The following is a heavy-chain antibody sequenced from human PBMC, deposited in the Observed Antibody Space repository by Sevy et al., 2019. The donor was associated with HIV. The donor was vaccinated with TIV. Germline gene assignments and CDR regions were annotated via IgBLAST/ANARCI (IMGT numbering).Heavy chain of an antibody. J-gene: IGHJ3*02. V-gene: IGHV4-59*01. Sequence: SETLALTCTGSGGSISSYYGSWVRQPPGKGLEWIGYIDYSGITNYNPSLKSRVTISVDTSKNQFSLKLSSVTAADTAVYYCASESGGQLWREFDIWGPGTMVTASS. CDR2: IDYSGIT. CDR1: GGSISSYY. CDR3: ASESGGQLWREFDI. D-gene: IGHD5-18*01.